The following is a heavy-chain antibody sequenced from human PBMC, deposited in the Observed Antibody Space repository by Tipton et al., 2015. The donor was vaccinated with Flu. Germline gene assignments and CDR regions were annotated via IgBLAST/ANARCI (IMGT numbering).Heavy chain of an antibody. J-gene: IGHJ4*02. CDR1: GGTFSSYA. Sequence: QLVQSGAEVKKPGSSVKVSCKASGGTFSSYAISWVRQAPGQGLEWMGWMNPNSGNTGYAQKFQGRVTMTRNTSISTAYMELSSLRSEDTAVYYCARVFYSYADYWGQGTLVTVSS. CDR3: ARVFYSYADY. CDR2: MNPNSGNT. V-gene: IGHV1-8*02. D-gene: IGHD5-18*01.